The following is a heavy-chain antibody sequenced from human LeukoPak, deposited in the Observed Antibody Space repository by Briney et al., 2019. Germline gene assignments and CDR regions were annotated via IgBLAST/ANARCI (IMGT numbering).Heavy chain of an antibody. CDR3: ARDISYYYDSSGYYFDY. D-gene: IGHD3-22*01. V-gene: IGHV1-18*01. CDR1: GYTFTSYG. Sequence: ASVKVSCKASGYTFTSYGISWVRQAPGQGLEWMGWISAYNGNTNYAQKLQDRVTMTTDTSTSTAYMELRSLRSDDTAVYYCARDISYYYDSSGYYFDYWGQGTLVTVSS. CDR2: ISAYNGNT. J-gene: IGHJ4*02.